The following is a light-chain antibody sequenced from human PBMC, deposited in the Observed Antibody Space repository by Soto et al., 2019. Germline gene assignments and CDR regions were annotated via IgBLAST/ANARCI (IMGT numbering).Light chain of an antibody. CDR3: QQYNDWPRVT. CDR1: QTVTTK. V-gene: IGKV3-15*01. CDR2: GAS. Sequence: EVVMTQSPATLSVALGESATLSCRASQTVTTKLAWYQQKPGQSPRLLIHGASTRASGIPDRFSGSGSGTEFTLTVSSLQSEDFAVYYCQQYNDWPRVTFGQGTRREIK. J-gene: IGKJ5*01.